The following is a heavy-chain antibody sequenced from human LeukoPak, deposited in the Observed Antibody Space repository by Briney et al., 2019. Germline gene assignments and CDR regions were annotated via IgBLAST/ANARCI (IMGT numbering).Heavy chain of an antibody. CDR1: GFSYG. V-gene: IGHV1-18*01. D-gene: IGHD3-10*01. CDR2: ISAYHGNT. Sequence: GASVKVSCEASGFSYGISWVRQAPGQGLEWMGWISAYHGNTNYAQKLQGRVTMTTDTSTSTAYMELRSLRSDDTAVYYCARDGSGTWNDYWGQGTLVTVSS. J-gene: IGHJ4*02. CDR3: ARDGSGTWNDY.